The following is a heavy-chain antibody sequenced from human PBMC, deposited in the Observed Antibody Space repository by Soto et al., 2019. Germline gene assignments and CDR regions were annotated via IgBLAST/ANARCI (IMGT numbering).Heavy chain of an antibody. Sequence: GESLKISCKGSGYSFTSYCIGWGRQMPGKGLEWMGIIYPGDSDTRYSPSFQGQVTISADKSISTAYLQWSSLKASDSAMYYCARSITGTTFFAFDIWGQGTMVTVSS. J-gene: IGHJ3*02. CDR2: IYPGDSDT. V-gene: IGHV5-51*01. CDR3: ARSITGTTFFAFDI. D-gene: IGHD1-7*01. CDR1: GYSFTSYC.